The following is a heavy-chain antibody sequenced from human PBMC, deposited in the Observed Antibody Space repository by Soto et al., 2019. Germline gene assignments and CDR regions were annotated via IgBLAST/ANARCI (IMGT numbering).Heavy chain of an antibody. D-gene: IGHD6-13*01. CDR3: AKDYPEIAAAGNY. CDR1: GFTFSSYA. Sequence: EVQLLESGGGLVQPGGSLRLSCAASGFTFSSYAMSWVRQAPGKGMEWVSDISGSGSSTYYADSVKVRFTISRDNSKNPLYLQMNSLRGEDTAVYYSAKDYPEIAAAGNYWGQGTMVTVSS. V-gene: IGHV3-23*01. CDR2: ISGSGSST. J-gene: IGHJ4*02.